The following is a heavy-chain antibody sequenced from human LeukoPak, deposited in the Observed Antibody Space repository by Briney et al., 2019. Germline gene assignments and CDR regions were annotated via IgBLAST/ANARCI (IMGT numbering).Heavy chain of an antibody. CDR2: ISSSSYI. CDR1: RFTFSNYG. V-gene: IGHV3-21*01. Sequence: GGSLRLSCEASRFTFSNYGMHWVRQAPGKGLEWVSSISSSSYIYYADSVKGRFTISRDNAKNSLYLQMNSLRAEDTAVYYCARGSSRFDIWGQGTMVTVSS. J-gene: IGHJ3*02. D-gene: IGHD2-2*01. CDR3: ARGSSRFDI.